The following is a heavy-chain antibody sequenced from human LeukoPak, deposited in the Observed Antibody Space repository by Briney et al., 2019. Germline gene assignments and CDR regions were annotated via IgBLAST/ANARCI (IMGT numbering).Heavy chain of an antibody. J-gene: IGHJ4*02. CDR1: GGSISSGDYY. CDR3: ARGRRSWAHITTYGEDY. CDR2: INHGGST. V-gene: IGHV4-30-4*01. Sequence: KPSQTLSLTCTVSGGSISSGDYYWSWIRQPPGKGLEWIGEINHGGSTNYNPSLKSRVTISVDTSKNQFSLKVNSVTAADTAVYYCARGRRSWAHITTYGEDYWGQGTLVTVSS. D-gene: IGHD6-13*01.